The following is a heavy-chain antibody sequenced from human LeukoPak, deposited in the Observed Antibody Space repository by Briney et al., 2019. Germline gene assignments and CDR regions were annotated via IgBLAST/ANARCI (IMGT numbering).Heavy chain of an antibody. CDR1: GGSISNSY. Sequence: SETLSLTCTVSGGSISNSYWNWIRQPPGKGLEWIGYIYYSGTTNYNPSLRSRVTISVDTSKNQFYLRLTSVTAADTAVYYCARGFDSKSTYFDYWGQGTLVTVPS. CDR3: ARGFDSKSTYFDY. D-gene: IGHD2-15*01. CDR2: IYYSGTT. V-gene: IGHV4-59*01. J-gene: IGHJ4*02.